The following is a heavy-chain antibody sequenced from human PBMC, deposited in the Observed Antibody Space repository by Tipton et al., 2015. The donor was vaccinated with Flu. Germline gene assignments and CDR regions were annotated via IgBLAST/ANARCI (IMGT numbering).Heavy chain of an antibody. J-gene: IGHJ4*02. CDR2: IYYSGST. V-gene: IGHV4-59*08. CDR3: ARTDSSGYTFDY. Sequence: TLSLTCTVSGGSISSYYWSWIRQPPGKGLEWIGYIYYSGSTNYNPSLKSRVTISVDTSKNQFSLKLSSVTAADTAVYYCARTDSSGYTFDYWGQGTLATVSS. CDR1: GGSISSYY. D-gene: IGHD3-22*01.